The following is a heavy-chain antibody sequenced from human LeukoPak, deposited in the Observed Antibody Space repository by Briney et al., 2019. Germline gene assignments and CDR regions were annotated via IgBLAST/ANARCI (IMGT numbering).Heavy chain of an antibody. D-gene: IGHD6-19*01. CDR1: GFTFSSYG. CDR2: IWYDGSNK. J-gene: IGHJ4*02. CDR3: ARGGESSGWEFDY. Sequence: PGRSLRLSCAASGFTFSSYGMHWARQAPGKGLEWVAVIWYDGSNKYYADSVKGRFTISRDNSKNTLYLQMNSLRAEDTAVYYCARGGESSGWEFDYWGQGTLVTVSS. V-gene: IGHV3-33*01.